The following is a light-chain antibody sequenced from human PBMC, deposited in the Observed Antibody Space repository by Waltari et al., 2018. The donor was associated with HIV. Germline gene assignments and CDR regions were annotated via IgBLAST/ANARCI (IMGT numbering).Light chain of an antibody. Sequence: QSALTQPASVSGSPGQSITISFPGTSSNVGSDDLVSWYQQHPGEAPNLIIYEVTKRPSGVAKRFSGSKSGNTASMTIAGLQAEDEAEYYCCSCPRSGIRYVFGTGTKVTVL. V-gene: IGLV2-23*02. CDR2: EVT. CDR1: SSNVGSDDL. J-gene: IGLJ1*01. CDR3: CSCPRSGIRYV.